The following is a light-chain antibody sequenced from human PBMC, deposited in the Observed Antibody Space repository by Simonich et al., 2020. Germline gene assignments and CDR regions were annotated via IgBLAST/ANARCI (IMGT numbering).Light chain of an antibody. V-gene: IGKV3-15*01. Sequence: EIVMTQSPATLSVSPGERATLSCRASQSVSSNLAWYQQKPGQAPSLLIYGVSTRATGIPARFSGSGSGTEFTLTISSLQSEDFAVYYCQQYNNWPSWTFGQGTKVEIK. CDR3: QQYNNWPSWT. CDR2: GVS. J-gene: IGKJ1*01. CDR1: QSVSSN.